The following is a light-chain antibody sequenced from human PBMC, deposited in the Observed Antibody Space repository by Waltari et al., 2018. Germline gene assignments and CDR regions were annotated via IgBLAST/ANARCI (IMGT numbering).Light chain of an antibody. V-gene: IGLV3-21*04. CDR3: QVWDTSSDHVV. J-gene: IGLJ2*01. CDR1: TRGRKI. Sequence: YVLTQAPSVSVAPGKTARITCGGNTRGRKIVHWYQQKPGQAPVLVIYNDSDRPSGIPERFSGSNSGNTATLTISRVEGGDEADYYCQVWDTSSDHVVFGGGTKLTVL. CDR2: NDS.